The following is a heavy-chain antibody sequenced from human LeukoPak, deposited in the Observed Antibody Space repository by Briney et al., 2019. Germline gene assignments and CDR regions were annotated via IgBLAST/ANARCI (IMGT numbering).Heavy chain of an antibody. CDR1: GGSLSNYY. CDR2: INHSGST. CDR3: ARDLFSGWELLGGVVDAFDI. D-gene: IGHD1-26*01. J-gene: IGHJ3*02. Sequence: KPSETLSLTCAVYGGSLSNYYWSWIRQPPRKGLEWIGEINHSGSTKFNPSLKSRVTILVAMSKSQFSLELRSVTAADTAVYYCARDLFSGWELLGGVVDAFDIWGQGTMVTVSS. V-gene: IGHV4-34*01.